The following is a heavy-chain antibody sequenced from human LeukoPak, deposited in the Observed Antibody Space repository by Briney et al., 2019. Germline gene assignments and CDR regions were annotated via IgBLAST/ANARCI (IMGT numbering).Heavy chain of an antibody. V-gene: IGHV4-59*01. J-gene: IGHJ4*02. D-gene: IGHD5-12*01. Sequence: SETLSLTCTVSGGSISSYYWSWIRQPPGKGLEWIGYIYYSGSTNYNPSLKSRVTISVDTSKNQFSLKLSSVTAADTAVYYCARISSGYQKYYFDYWGQGTLVTVSS. CDR1: GGSISSYY. CDR2: IYYSGST. CDR3: ARISSGYQKYYFDY.